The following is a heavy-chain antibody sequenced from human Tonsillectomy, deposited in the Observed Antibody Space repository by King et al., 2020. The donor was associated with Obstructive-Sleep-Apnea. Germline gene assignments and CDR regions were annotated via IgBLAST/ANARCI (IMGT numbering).Heavy chain of an antibody. CDR1: GGSISSDGYY. D-gene: IGHD3-10*01. V-gene: IGHV4-31*03. CDR2: IYYSGST. CDR3: ARGSPYYFDY. J-gene: IGHJ4*02. Sequence: VQLQESGPGLVKPSQTLSLTCIVSGGSISSDGYYWSWIRQHPGKGLEWIAYIYYSGSTYYNPSLQSRVTISVDTSQNPLSLKLSSMTAADTAVYYCARGSPYYFDYWGQGTLVTVSS.